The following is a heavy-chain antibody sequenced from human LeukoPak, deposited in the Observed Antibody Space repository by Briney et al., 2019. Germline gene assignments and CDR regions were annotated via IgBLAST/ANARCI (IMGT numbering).Heavy chain of an antibody. V-gene: IGHV3-48*01. Sequence: GGSLRLSCAASGFTFSSYGMNWVRQAPGKGLEWVSYISSSSSTIYYADSVKGRFTISRDNAKNSLYLQMNSLRAEDTAVYYCARDGVGADFDYWGQGTLVTVSS. CDR1: GFTFSSYG. D-gene: IGHD1-26*01. J-gene: IGHJ4*02. CDR2: ISSSSSTI. CDR3: ARDGVGADFDY.